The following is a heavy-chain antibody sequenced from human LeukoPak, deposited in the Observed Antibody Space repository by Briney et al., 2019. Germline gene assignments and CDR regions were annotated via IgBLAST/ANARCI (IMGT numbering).Heavy chain of an antibody. D-gene: IGHD2-21*01. Sequence: GGSLRLSCAASGFSFNSAAMTWVRQAPGKGLEWVSLVSSSGANTYYSDSVKGRFTISRDNSKNTLYLQMNSLRAEDTAIYYCAKDIQGSYWGQGTLVTVSS. CDR3: AKDIQGSY. J-gene: IGHJ4*02. CDR1: GFSFNSAA. CDR2: VSSSGANT. V-gene: IGHV3-23*01.